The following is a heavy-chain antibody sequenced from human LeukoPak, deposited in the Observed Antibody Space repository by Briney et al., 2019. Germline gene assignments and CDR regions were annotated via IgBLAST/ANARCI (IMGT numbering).Heavy chain of an antibody. CDR2: INPNNGDT. Sequence: ASVKVSCKASGYTFTGYYMHWVRQAPGQGLEWMRWINPNNGDTNYAQKFQGRVTTTRDTSISTAYMELSKLRSDDTAVYYCARTRDSSGYSWNYFDYWGQGTLVTVSS. D-gene: IGHD3-22*01. J-gene: IGHJ4*02. CDR1: GYTFTGYY. V-gene: IGHV1-2*02. CDR3: ARTRDSSGYSWNYFDY.